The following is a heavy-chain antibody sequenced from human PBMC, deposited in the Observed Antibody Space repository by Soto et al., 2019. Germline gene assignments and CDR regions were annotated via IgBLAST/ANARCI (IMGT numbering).Heavy chain of an antibody. D-gene: IGHD7-27*01. CDR2: IYYSGST. J-gene: IGHJ3*02. Sequence: QLQLQESGPGLVKPSETLSLTCTVSGGSISSSSYYWGWIRQPPGKGLEWIGSIYYSGSTYYNPSLKSRVTISVDTSKNQFSLKLSSVTAADTAVYYCANNWGSVDGQAFDIWGQGTMVTVSS. V-gene: IGHV4-39*01. CDR1: GGSISSSSYY. CDR3: ANNWGSVDGQAFDI.